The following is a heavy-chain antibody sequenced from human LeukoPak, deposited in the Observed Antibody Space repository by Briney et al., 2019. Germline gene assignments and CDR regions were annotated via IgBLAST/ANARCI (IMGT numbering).Heavy chain of an antibody. V-gene: IGHV3-53*01. Sequence: GGSLRLSCAASGFTVSSNYMSWVRQAPGKGLEWVSVIYSGGSTYYADSVKGRFTISRDNSKNTLYLQMNSLRAEDTAVYYCAKGLDWSASWAFDIWGQGTMVTVSS. D-gene: IGHD3-9*01. CDR1: GFTVSSNY. J-gene: IGHJ3*02. CDR2: IYSGGST. CDR3: AKGLDWSASWAFDI.